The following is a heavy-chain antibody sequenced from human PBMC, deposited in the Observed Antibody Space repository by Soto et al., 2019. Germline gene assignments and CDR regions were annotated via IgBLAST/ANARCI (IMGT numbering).Heavy chain of an antibody. Sequence: GGSLRLSCAASGFTFSDYYMSWIRQAPGKGLEWVSYISSSGSTIYYADSVKGRFTISRDNAKNSLYLRMNSLRAEDTAVYYCAIARPRXLWPDDAFDIWGQGTMVTVSS. CDR2: ISSSGSTI. V-gene: IGHV3-11*04. CDR3: AIARPRXLWPDDAFDI. J-gene: IGHJ3*02. CDR1: GFTFSDYY. D-gene: IGHD5-18*01.